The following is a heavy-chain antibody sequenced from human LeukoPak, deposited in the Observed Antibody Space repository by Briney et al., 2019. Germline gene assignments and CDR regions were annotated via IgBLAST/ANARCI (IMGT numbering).Heavy chain of an antibody. V-gene: IGHV3-48*03. CDR1: GFTFSIYE. Sequence: GGSPRLSCAASGFTFSIYEMIWVRQAPGKGLEWVSYITSSSSTIYYADSVKGRFTISRDNAKNSLFLQMNSLRADDTAVYYCARYFDYWGQGTLVTVSS. CDR3: ARYFDY. CDR2: ITSSSSTI. J-gene: IGHJ4*02.